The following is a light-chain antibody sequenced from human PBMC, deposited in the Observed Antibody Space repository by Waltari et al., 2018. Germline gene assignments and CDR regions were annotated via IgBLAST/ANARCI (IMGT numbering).Light chain of an antibody. CDR2: DVS. V-gene: IGKV3-20*01. CDR1: QSVGSSH. J-gene: IGKJ2*01. Sequence: EIVLTQPPGTLSLSPGEKVTLSCRASQSVGSSHLAWYQQKPGQAPSLLSYDVSTRATGIPARFTGRGSGTDFSLTISRLEPEDFAVYYCQQYGSSPYTFGQGTKLEIK. CDR3: QQYGSSPYT.